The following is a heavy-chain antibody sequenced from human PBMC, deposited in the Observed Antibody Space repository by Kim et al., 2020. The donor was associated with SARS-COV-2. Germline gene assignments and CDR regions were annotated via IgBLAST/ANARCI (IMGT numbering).Heavy chain of an antibody. CDR3: ARDTISSSDPLDY. V-gene: IGHV3-48*02. CDR2: ISRSSQTI. CDR1: GFTFSSYS. D-gene: IGHD6-6*01. J-gene: IGHJ4*02. Sequence: GGSLRLSCAASGFTFSSYSMNWVRQAPGQGLEWVSYISRSSQTIYYADSVKGRFTISRDDAKNSLFLQMNSLRDEDSAVYYCARDTISSSDPLDYWGQGTLVTVSS.